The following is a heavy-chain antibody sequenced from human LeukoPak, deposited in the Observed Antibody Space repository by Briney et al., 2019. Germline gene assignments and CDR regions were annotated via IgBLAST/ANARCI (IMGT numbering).Heavy chain of an antibody. CDR3: ARDGGYNLVGSY. CDR1: GYTFTSYA. J-gene: IGHJ4*02. CDR2: INAGNGNT. Sequence: ASVKVSCKASGYTFTSYAMHWVRQAPGQRLEWMGWINAGNGNTKYSQKFQGRVTITRDTSASTAYMELSSLRSEDTAVYYCARDGGYNLVGSYWGQGTLVTVSS. D-gene: IGHD5-24*01. V-gene: IGHV1-3*01.